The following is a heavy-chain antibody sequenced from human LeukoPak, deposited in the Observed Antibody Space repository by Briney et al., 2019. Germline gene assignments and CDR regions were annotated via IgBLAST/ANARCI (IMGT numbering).Heavy chain of an antibody. V-gene: IGHV3-23*01. CDR1: QFTFTTYA. J-gene: IGHJ4*02. CDR2: IGDSGVPT. Sequence: GGSLRLSCAASQFTFTTYAMSWVRQAPGRGLEWVSSIGDSGVPTYSADSVKGRLTISRDNSQNTLYLQMNSLGADDTAVYYCAKVATWTYFDSWGQGTLVTVSS. D-gene: IGHD3/OR15-3a*01. CDR3: AKVATWTYFDS.